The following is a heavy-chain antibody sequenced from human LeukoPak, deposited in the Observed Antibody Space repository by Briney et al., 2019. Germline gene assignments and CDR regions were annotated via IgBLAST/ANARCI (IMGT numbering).Heavy chain of an antibody. CDR2: IYYSGST. Sequence: SETLSLTCTVSGGSISSSSYYWGWIRQPPGKGLEWIGSIYYSGSTYYNPSLKSRVTISVDTSKNQFSLKLSSVTAADTAVYYCARERRDYGDRGDYYYMDVWGKGTTVTISS. J-gene: IGHJ6*03. D-gene: IGHD4-17*01. V-gene: IGHV4-39*07. CDR1: GGSISSSSYY. CDR3: ARERRDYGDRGDYYYMDV.